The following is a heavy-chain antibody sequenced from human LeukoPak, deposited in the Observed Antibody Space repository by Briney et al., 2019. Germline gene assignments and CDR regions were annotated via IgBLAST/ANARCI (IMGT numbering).Heavy chain of an antibody. CDR1: GYTLTELS. J-gene: IGHJ4*02. CDR3: ARVVLRGVLRYFDWLSPYFDY. D-gene: IGHD3-9*01. V-gene: IGHV1-24*01. CDR2: FDPEDGET. Sequence: ASVKVSCKVSGYTLTELSMHWVRQAPGKGLEWMGGFDPEDGETIYAQKFQGRVTMTEDTSTDTAYMELRSLRSDDTAVYYCARVVLRGVLRYFDWLSPYFDYWGQGTLVTVSS.